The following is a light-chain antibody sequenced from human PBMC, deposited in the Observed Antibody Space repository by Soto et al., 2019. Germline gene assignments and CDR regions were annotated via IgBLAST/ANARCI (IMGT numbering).Light chain of an antibody. CDR2: EVT. V-gene: IGLV2-14*01. CDR3: SSHTSVNTRV. CDR1: SSDVGSYDY. J-gene: IGLJ1*01. Sequence: SLLTQPSSVSGSPRRSIAISSPGTSSDVGSYDYVSWYQQHPDKAPKPMIYEVTQRPSGVSNRFSGSKSGNTASLTISGLQAEDEADYYCSSHTSVNTRVFGTGTKVTVL.